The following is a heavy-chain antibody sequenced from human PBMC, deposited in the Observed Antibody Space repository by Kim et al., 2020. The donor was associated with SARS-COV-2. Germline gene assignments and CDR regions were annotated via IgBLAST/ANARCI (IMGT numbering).Heavy chain of an antibody. J-gene: IGHJ4*02. Sequence: GGSLRLSCAASGFTFSNAWMSWVRQAPGKGLEWVGRIKSKTDGGTTDYAAPVKGRFTISRDDSKNTLYLQMNSLKTEDTAVYYCTTDAHSYYYDSRMVWGQGTLVTVSS. CDR1: GFTFSNAW. CDR2: IKSKTDGGTT. V-gene: IGHV3-15*01. D-gene: IGHD3-22*01. CDR3: TTDAHSYYYDSRMV.